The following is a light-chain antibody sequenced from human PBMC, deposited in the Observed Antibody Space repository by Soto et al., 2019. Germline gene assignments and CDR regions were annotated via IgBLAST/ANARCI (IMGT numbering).Light chain of an antibody. J-gene: IGKJ4*01. Sequence: VITQSPATLSVSQGERAPLSCRASQTVSSNLAWYQQKPGQSPRLLIYGASTRATGIPDRFSGSGSGTDFTLTISRLEPEDFAVYYCQQYGSSPTFGGGTKVDI. CDR3: QQYGSSPT. CDR2: GAS. CDR1: QTVSSN. V-gene: IGKV3-20*01.